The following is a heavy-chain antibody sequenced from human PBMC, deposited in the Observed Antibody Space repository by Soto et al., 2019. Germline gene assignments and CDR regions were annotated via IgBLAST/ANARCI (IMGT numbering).Heavy chain of an antibody. Sequence: QVQLQESGPGLVKPSGTLSLTCAVSGGSISSSDWWSWVRQPPGKGLEWIGDIYHSGSTNYNPSLKSRVTISXXKXKXRFSLKLSSVTAADTAVYYCARGAGDSSWYPTYFDYWGQGTLVTVSS. CDR2: IYHSGST. V-gene: IGHV4-4*02. CDR1: GGSISSSDW. J-gene: IGHJ4*02. CDR3: ARGAGDSSWYPTYFDY. D-gene: IGHD6-13*01.